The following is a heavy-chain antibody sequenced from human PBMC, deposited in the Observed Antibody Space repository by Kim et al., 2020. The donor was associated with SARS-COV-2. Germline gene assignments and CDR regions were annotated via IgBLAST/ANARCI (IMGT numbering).Heavy chain of an antibody. CDR3: AKDSEQGLSSRGDY. V-gene: IGHV3-9*01. D-gene: IGHD6-19*01. J-gene: IGHJ4*02. CDR2: ISWNSGSI. CDR1: GFTFDDYA. Sequence: GGSLRLSCAASGFTFDDYAMHWVRQAPGKGLEWVSGISWNSGSIGYADSVKGRFTISRDNAKNSLYLQMNSLRAEDTALYYCAKDSEQGLSSRGDYWGQG.